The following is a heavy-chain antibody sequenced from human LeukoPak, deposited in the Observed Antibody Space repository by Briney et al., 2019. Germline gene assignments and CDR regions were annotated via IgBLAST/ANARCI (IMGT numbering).Heavy chain of an antibody. J-gene: IGHJ5*02. Sequence: SQTLSLTCAVSGDSVSTASNAWYWIRQSPSRGLEWLGRTYYRSTWYNDYAVSVRGRITVNPDTSKNQFSLHLNSVTPEDTAVYYCARRLTQYDCFDPWGRGILVTVSS. CDR3: ARRLTQYDCFDP. D-gene: IGHD2-2*01. V-gene: IGHV6-1*01. CDR2: TYYRSTWYN. CDR1: GDSVSTASNA.